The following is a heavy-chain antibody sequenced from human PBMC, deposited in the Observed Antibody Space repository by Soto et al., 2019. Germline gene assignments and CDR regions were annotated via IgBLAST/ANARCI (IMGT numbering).Heavy chain of an antibody. V-gene: IGHV1-69*02. CDR2: IVPILGIA. D-gene: IGHD3-3*01. J-gene: IGHJ4*02. CDR3: AIPRFLEWFPPSPFDY. CDR1: GGTFSSYT. Sequence: QVQLVQSGAEVKKPGSSVKVSCKASGGTFSSYTISWVRQAPGQGLEWMGRIVPILGIANYAQKFQGRVTITADKSTSTAHMELSSLRSEDTAVYYCAIPRFLEWFPPSPFDYWGQGTLVTVSS.